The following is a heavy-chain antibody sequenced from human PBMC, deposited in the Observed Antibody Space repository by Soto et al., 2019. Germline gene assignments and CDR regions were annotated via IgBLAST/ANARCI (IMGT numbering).Heavy chain of an antibody. CDR1: GGSFSGYY. J-gene: IGHJ4*02. Sequence: QVQLQQWGAGLLTPSESLSLTCAVYGGSFSGYYWGWIRQPPGKGLDWIGAINHSGITNYNPSLKSRVTLSVDTSKNQFSLKLSSVTAADTAVYYCARGIAAAGSDFDYWVQGTLVTVSS. V-gene: IGHV4-34*01. D-gene: IGHD6-13*01. CDR2: INHSGIT. CDR3: ARGIAAAGSDFDY.